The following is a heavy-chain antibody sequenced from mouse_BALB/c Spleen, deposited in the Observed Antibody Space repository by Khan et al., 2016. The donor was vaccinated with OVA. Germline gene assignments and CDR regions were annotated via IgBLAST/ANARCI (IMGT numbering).Heavy chain of an antibody. D-gene: IGHD2-4*01. CDR1: GYSFTGYY. CDR3: ASDYYDYDHAMDY. Sequence: VQLKQSGPDLVKPGASVKISCKASGYSFTGYYMHWVKQSHGKSLEWIGRVNPKNGGASYNQKFKDKAILTVDQSSSTSYMEVRSLTPEDSAVYYCASDYYDYDHAMDYWGQGTSVTVSS. J-gene: IGHJ4*01. V-gene: IGHV1-26*01. CDR2: VNPKNGGA.